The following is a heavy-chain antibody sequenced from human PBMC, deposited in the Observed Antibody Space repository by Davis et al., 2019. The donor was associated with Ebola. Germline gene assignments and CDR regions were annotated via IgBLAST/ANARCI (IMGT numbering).Heavy chain of an antibody. D-gene: IGHD3-10*01. J-gene: IGHJ6*02. Sequence: GESLKISCAASGFNFRAYWMHWVRQVPGKGPVWVSHITSDGSDTTYADSVKGRFTISRDNAKNTLYLQMNSLRAEDTAVYYCAKGGRAIYGSRTDVYYYGMDVWGQGTTVTISS. V-gene: IGHV3-74*01. CDR3: AKGGRAIYGSRTDVYYYGMDV. CDR2: ITSDGSDT. CDR1: GFNFRAYW.